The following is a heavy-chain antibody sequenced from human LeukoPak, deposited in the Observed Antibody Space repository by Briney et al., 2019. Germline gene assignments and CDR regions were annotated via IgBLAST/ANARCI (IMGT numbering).Heavy chain of an antibody. CDR1: GFIFSDYA. Sequence: GGSLRFSCATSGFIFSDYAMHWVRQAPGRGLEWVSYISSNGNNAYYSDSVKGRFTISRDSSRSTLYLQMNSLRAEDTAIYYCAKLWSRFYETGEYDSWGQGVLVTVSS. J-gene: IGHJ4*02. CDR2: ISSNGNNA. D-gene: IGHD7-27*01. V-gene: IGHV3-23*01. CDR3: AKLWSRFYETGEYDS.